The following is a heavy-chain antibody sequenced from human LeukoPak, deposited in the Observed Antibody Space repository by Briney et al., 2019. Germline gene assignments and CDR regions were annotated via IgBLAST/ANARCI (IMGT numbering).Heavy chain of an antibody. V-gene: IGHV1-46*01. J-gene: IGHJ4*02. CDR3: ARAPKSPQYCSSTSCYQTGIDY. CDR1: GYTFTSYY. CDR2: INPSGGST. Sequence: LVASVKVSCKASGYTFTSYYMHWVRQAPGQGLEWMGIINPSGGSTSYAQKFQGRVTITADKSTSTAYMELSSLRSEDTAVYYCARAPKSPQYCSSTSCYQTGIDYWGQGTLVTVSS. D-gene: IGHD2-2*01.